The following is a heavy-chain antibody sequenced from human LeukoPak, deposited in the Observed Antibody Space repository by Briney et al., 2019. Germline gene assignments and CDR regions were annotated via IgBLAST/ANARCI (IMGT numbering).Heavy chain of an antibody. Sequence: SVKVSCKASGFTLTSSAMQWVRQARGQRLEWIGWIVVGSGNTNYAQKFQERVTITRDMSTSTAYMELSSLRSEDTAVYYCAASGYDFWSGQNAFDIWGQGTMVTVSS. CDR1: GFTLTSSA. V-gene: IGHV1-58*02. CDR3: AASGYDFWSGQNAFDI. D-gene: IGHD3-3*01. J-gene: IGHJ3*02. CDR2: IVVGSGNT.